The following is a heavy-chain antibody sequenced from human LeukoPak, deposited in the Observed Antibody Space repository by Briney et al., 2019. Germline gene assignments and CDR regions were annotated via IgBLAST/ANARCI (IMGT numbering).Heavy chain of an antibody. CDR1: GGSFSGYY. D-gene: IGHD3-16*02. V-gene: IGHV4-34*01. CDR2: INHSGST. J-gene: IGHJ4*02. Sequence: KPSETLSRTCAVYGGSFSGYYWSWLRQPPGKGLEWIGEINHSGSTNEKPSLKSRVTISVDTSKNQFSLKLSSVTAADTAVYYCARTPISPIYDYVWGSYRSSLFDYWGQGTLVTVSS. CDR3: ARTPISPIYDYVWGSYRSSLFDY.